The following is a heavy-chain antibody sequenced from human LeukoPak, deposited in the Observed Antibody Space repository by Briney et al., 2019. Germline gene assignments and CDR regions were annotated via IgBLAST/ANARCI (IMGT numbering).Heavy chain of an antibody. CDR2: IIPIFGTA. CDR1: GGTFSSYA. CDR3: ARDCGGNCDDAFDI. D-gene: IGHD4-23*01. V-gene: IGHV1-69*13. Sequence: GASVKVSCKASGGTFSSYAISWVRQAPGQGLEWMGGIIPIFGTANYAQKFQGRVTITADESTSTAYMELSSLRSEDTAVYYCARDCGGNCDDAFDIWGQGTMVTVSS. J-gene: IGHJ3*02.